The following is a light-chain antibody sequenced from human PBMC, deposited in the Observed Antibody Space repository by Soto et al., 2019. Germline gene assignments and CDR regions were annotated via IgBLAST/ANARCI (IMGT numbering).Light chain of an antibody. CDR2: DAS. Sequence: EIVLTQSPGTLSLSPGERATLSCSASQSVSSYLAWYQQKPGQAPSPLIYDASNSAPGLPARFSGSGSGTDFTLTISSLEPEDFAVYYCQQRSNWLPLTFGGGTTGDIK. CDR1: QSVSSY. V-gene: IGKV3-11*01. J-gene: IGKJ4*01. CDR3: QQRSNWLPLT.